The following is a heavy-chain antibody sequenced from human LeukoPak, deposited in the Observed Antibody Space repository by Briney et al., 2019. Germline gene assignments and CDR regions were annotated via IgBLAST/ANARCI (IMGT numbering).Heavy chain of an antibody. CDR2: ISYDGSNK. D-gene: IGHD2-2*01. V-gene: IGHV3-30-3*01. CDR3: ARADCSSTSCYERILMYYFDY. J-gene: IGHJ4*02. Sequence: GGSLRLSCAASGFTFSSYAMHWVRQAPGKGLEWVAVISYDGSNKYYADSVKGRFTISRDNSKNTLYLQMNSLRAEDTAVYYCARADCSSTSCYERILMYYFDYWGQGTLVTVSS. CDR1: GFTFSSYA.